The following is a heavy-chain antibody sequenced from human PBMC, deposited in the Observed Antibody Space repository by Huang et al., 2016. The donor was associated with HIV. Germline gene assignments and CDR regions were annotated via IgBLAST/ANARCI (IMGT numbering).Heavy chain of an antibody. D-gene: IGHD6-19*01. CDR3: ALKGDSSGWEYFRH. V-gene: IGHV3-30*03. CDR1: GFIFSNYG. J-gene: IGHJ1*01. Sequence: QVQLVESGGGVVQPGRSLRLSCAASGFIFSNYGMHWVRQGPGKGVGGGALISYDGSNKNYTDSVKGRFSISRDNSKNTLYLQMNSLRAEDTAVYYCALKGDSSGWEYFRHWGQGTLVTVSS. CDR2: ISYDGSNK.